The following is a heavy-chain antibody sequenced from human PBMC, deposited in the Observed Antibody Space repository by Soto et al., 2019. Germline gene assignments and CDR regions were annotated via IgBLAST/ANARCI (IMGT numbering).Heavy chain of an antibody. CDR1: GFTFSSYA. V-gene: IGHV3-30-3*01. Sequence: GGSLRLSCAASGFTFSSYAMHWVRQAPGKGLEWVAVISYDGSNKYYADSVKGRFTISRDNSKNTLYLQMNSLRAEDTAVYYCARDSFFGITIFGGPPDYWGQGTLVTVSS. CDR3: ARDSFFGITIFGGPPDY. J-gene: IGHJ4*02. D-gene: IGHD3-3*01. CDR2: ISYDGSNK.